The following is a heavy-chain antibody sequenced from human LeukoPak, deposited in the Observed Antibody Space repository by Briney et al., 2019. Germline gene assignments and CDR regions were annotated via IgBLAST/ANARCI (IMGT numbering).Heavy chain of an antibody. CDR1: GFTFSSYE. CDR2: ISSSGSTI. CDR3: ARDLRSGYVLRFDY. Sequence: PGGSLRLSCAASGFTFSSYEMNWVRQAPGKGLEWVSYISSSGSTIYYADSVKGRFTISRDNAKNSLYLQMNSLRAEDTAVYYCARDLRSGYVLRFDYWGQGTLVTVSS. J-gene: IGHJ4*02. D-gene: IGHD5-12*01. V-gene: IGHV3-48*03.